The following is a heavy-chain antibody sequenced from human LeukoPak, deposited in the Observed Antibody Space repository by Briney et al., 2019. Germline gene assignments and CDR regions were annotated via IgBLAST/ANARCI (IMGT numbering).Heavy chain of an antibody. CDR2: IYYSGST. Sequence: SETLSLTCTVSGGSISSYYWSWIRQPPGKGLEWIGYIYYSGSTNYNPSLKSRVTISVDTSKNQFSLKLSSVTAADTAVYYCARRYYYGSGSYYTDDAFDIWGQGTMVTVSS. CDR3: ARRYYYGSGSYYTDDAFDI. D-gene: IGHD3-10*01. CDR1: GGSISSYY. J-gene: IGHJ3*02. V-gene: IGHV4-59*01.